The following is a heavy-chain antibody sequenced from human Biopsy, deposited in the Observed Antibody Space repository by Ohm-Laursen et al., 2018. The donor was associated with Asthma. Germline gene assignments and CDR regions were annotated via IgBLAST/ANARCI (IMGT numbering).Heavy chain of an antibody. CDR1: GGTFNTFV. V-gene: IGHV1-69*13. J-gene: IGHJ4*02. Sequence: SVKVSCKSLGGTFNTFVIGWVRQAPVQGLEGMGGIHFVFGTTTYPQKFQDRVTITADDSTSPVYMELSSLRSEDTAVYYCARKAGSCISRTCYSLDFWGQGTLVTVSS. D-gene: IGHD2-2*01. CDR3: ARKAGSCISRTCYSLDF. CDR2: IHFVFGTT.